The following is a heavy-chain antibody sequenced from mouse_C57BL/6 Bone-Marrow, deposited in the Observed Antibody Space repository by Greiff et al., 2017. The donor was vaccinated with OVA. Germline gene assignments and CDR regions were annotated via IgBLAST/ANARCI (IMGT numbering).Heavy chain of an antibody. CDR1: GFTFSSYA. V-gene: IGHV5-4*03. CDR3: ARGDYYGSLYAMDY. D-gene: IGHD1-1*01. J-gene: IGHJ4*01. CDR2: ISDGGSYT. Sequence: EVMLVESGGGLVKPGGSLKLSCAASGFTFSSYAMSWVRQPPEKRLEWVATISDGGSYTYYPDNVKGRFTIYRDNAKNNLYLQMSHLKSEDTAMYYCARGDYYGSLYAMDYWGQGTSVTVSS.